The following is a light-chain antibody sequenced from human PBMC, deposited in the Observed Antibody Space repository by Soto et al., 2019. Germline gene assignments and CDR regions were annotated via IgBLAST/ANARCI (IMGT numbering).Light chain of an antibody. CDR1: QSVSSN. J-gene: IGKJ5*01. Sequence: ETVMTQSPATLSVSPGERGTLSCRASQSVSSNLAWYQQKPGQTPRLLIYNASTRATGIPARFSGSGSGTEFPLTISSLQSEDFAVYHCQQYNDWPITFGQGTRLEIK. CDR2: NAS. CDR3: QQYNDWPIT. V-gene: IGKV3-15*01.